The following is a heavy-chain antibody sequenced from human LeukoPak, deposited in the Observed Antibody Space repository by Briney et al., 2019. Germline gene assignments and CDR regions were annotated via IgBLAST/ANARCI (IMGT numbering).Heavy chain of an antibody. CDR3: ARGFSYYYDSSGYCNFDY. CDR2: MNPNSGNT. V-gene: IGHV1-8*02. J-gene: IGHJ4*02. Sequence: ALVKVSCKASGYTFTSYYMHWVRQAPGQGLEWMGWMNPNSGNTGYAQKFQGRVTMTRNTSISTAYMELSSLRSEDTAVYYCARGFSYYYDSSGYCNFDYWGQGTLVTVSS. D-gene: IGHD3-22*01. CDR1: GYTFTSYY.